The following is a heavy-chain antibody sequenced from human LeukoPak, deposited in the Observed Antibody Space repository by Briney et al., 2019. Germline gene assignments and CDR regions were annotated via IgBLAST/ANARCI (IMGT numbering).Heavy chain of an antibody. CDR2: ISGSGGST. CDR3: AKGTGINHYHWIAP. V-gene: IGHV3-23*01. D-gene: IGHD2-8*02. Sequence: PGGSLRLSCAASEFTFSNYAMNWVRQAPGKGLEWVSGISGSGGSTYYADSVKGRFTISRDNSKNTLYLQMNSLRAEDTALYYCAKGTGINHYHWIAPCGQRSPLTVSS. CDR1: EFTFSNYA. J-gene: IGHJ5*01.